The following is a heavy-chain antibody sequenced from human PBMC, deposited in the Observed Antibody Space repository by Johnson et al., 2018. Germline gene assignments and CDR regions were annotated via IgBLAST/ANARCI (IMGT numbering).Heavy chain of an antibody. Sequence: QVQLVESGAEVKKXGSSVTVXCKASGGTFSNYAISWVRQAPGPGLEWMGGIIPIFGTANYAQKFQGRVTITADESTSTAYMELSSLGREDTAVYYCARARYDTSGYSIQHWGQGTLVTVSS. CDR1: GGTFSNYA. V-gene: IGHV1-69*01. J-gene: IGHJ1*01. CDR2: IIPIFGTA. CDR3: ARARYDTSGYSIQH. D-gene: IGHD3-22*01.